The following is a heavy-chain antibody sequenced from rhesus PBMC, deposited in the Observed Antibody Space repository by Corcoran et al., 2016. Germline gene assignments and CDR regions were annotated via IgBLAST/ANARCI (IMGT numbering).Heavy chain of an antibody. CDR2: IGESGGTT. CDR3: TIAAAIFDY. V-gene: IGHV3-100*02. J-gene: IGHJ4*01. Sequence: DVQLVESGGGLVKPGGSLRLSCVASGFTFSSYEMHWVRQAPGKGLKECSVIGESGGTTYYAYSVKGRFTISRDNAKNSLLLQMNSLRAEDTAVYYCTIAAAIFDYWGQGVLVTVSS. D-gene: IGHD6-31*01. CDR1: GFTFSSYE.